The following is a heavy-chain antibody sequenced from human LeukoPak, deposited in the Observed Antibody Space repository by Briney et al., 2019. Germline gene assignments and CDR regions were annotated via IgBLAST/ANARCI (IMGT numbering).Heavy chain of an antibody. CDR2: IYHSGST. CDR1: GYSISSGYY. CDR3: ASLGFGPDY. D-gene: IGHD3-10*01. Sequence: SETLSLTCTVSGYSISSGYYWGWIRQPPGKGLEWIGSIYHSGSTYYNPSLKSRVTISVDTSKNQFSLKLSSVTAADTAVYYCASLGFGPDYWGQGTLVTVSS. V-gene: IGHV4-38-2*02. J-gene: IGHJ4*02.